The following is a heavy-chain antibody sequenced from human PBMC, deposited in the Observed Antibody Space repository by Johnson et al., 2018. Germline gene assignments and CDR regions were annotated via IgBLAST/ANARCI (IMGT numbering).Heavy chain of an antibody. D-gene: IGHD1-26*01. CDR2: MSWNSGSI. J-gene: IGHJ6*02. V-gene: IGHV3-9*01. CDR1: GFTFDDYA. CDR3: AKDIRHVGHGMDV. Sequence: EVQLVESGGGLVQPGRSLRLSCAASGFTFDDYAMHWVRQAPGTGLEWVSGMSWNSGSIGYADSVKGRFTISRDNAKNSLYLQMHSLRAEDTALYYWAKDIRHVGHGMDVWGQGTTVTVSS.